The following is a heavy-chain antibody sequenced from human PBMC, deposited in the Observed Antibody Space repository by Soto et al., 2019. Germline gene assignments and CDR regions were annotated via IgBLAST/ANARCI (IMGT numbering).Heavy chain of an antibody. CDR1: GYTFRNFG. J-gene: IGHJ4*02. CDR2: SRAYNANA. CDR3: ARENSYFDY. Sequence: QIQLLQSGAEVKKPGASVKVTCKASGYTFRNFGISWVRQAPGQGLEWMGWSRAYNANANYAQKFQGRLTMTADTSTSTADMELRSLRSDDTAVYYCARENSYFDYWGQGTLVTVSS. V-gene: IGHV1-18*01.